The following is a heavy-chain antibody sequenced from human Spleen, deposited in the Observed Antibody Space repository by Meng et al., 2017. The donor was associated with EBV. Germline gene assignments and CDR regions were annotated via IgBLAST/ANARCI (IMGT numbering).Heavy chain of an antibody. Sequence: QVLLQQGGAGLLKPSETLSLPCAVYGGSFNGYYWTWIRQPPGKGLEWIGEINHRGNSYHNPSLKSRVTISVDTSKNQFSLRLSSVTAADTAVYYCARGDLTDAFNIWGQGTMVTVSS. V-gene: IGHV4-34*01. CDR1: GGSFNGYY. J-gene: IGHJ3*02. CDR3: ARGDLTDAFNI. CDR2: INHRGNS.